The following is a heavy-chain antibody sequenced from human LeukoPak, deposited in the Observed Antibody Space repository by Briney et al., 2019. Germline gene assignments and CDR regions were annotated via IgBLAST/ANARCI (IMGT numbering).Heavy chain of an antibody. V-gene: IGHV4-30-2*01. CDR1: GGSISSGGYS. CDR2: IYHSGST. Sequence: PSQTLSLTCAVSGGSISSGGYSWSWIRQPPEKGLEWIGYIYHSGSTNYNPSLKSRVTISVDRPKNQFSLKLSSVTAADTAVYYCARQRHSGYDYWGQGTLVTVSS. CDR3: ARQRHSGYDY. D-gene: IGHD5-12*01. J-gene: IGHJ4*02.